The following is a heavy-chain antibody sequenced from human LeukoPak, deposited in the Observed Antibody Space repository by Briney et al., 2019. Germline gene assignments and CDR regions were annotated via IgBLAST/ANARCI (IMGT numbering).Heavy chain of an antibody. D-gene: IGHD2-2*02. CDR2: IRFDGTNK. CDR1: GFTFSSYG. V-gene: IGHV3-30*02. Sequence: PGGSLRLSCAASGFTFSSYGMHWVRQAPGKGLEWVAFIRFDGTNKYYADSVKGRFTISRDNSKNTLYLQMNSLRAEGTAVYYCAQLLHHYFDYWGQGTLVTVSS. CDR3: AQLLHHYFDY. J-gene: IGHJ4*02.